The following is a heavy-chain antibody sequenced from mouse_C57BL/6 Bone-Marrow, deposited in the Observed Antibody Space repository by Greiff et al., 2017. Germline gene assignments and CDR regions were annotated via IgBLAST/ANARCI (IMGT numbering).Heavy chain of an antibody. D-gene: IGHD1-1*01. CDR3: TRGYYGSSLYWYFDV. V-gene: IGHV5-9-1*02. Sequence: DVHLVESGEGLVKPGGSLKLSCAASGFTFSSYAMSWVRQTPEKRLEWVAYISSGGDYIYYADTVKGRFTISRDNARNTLYLQMSSLKSEDTAMYYGTRGYYGSSLYWYFDVWGTGTTVTVSS. CDR1: GFTFSSYA. J-gene: IGHJ1*03. CDR2: ISSGGDYI.